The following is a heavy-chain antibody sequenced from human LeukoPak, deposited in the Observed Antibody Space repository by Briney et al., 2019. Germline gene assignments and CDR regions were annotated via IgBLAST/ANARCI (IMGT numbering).Heavy chain of an antibody. J-gene: IGHJ6*03. CDR1: GGSISSYY. V-gene: IGHV4-4*07. CDR3: AGSYRYYYYYYMDV. Sequence: SETLSLTCTVSGGSISSYYWSWIRQPAGKGLEWIGRIYTSGSTNYNPSLKSRVTMSVDTSKNQFSLKLSSVTAADTAVYYCAGSYRYYYYYYMDVWGKGTTVTISS. D-gene: IGHD3-10*01. CDR2: IYTSGST.